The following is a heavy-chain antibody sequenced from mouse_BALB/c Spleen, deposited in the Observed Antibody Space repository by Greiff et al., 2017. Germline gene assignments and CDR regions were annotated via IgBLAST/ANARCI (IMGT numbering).Heavy chain of an antibody. V-gene: IGHV2-9*02. D-gene: IGHD2-4*01. CDR1: GFSLTSYG. CDR3: AREGSIYYDYPWFAY. CDR2: IWAGGST. J-gene: IGHJ3*01. Sequence: VKLVESGPGLVAPSQSLSITCTVSGFSLTSYGVHWVRQPPGKGLEWLGVIWAGGSTNYNSALMSRLSISKDNSKSQVFLKMNSLQTDDTAMYYCAREGSIYYDYPWFAYWGQGTLVTVSA.